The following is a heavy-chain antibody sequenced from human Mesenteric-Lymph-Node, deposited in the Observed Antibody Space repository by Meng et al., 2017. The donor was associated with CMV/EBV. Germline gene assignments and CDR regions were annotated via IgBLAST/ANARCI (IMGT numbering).Heavy chain of an antibody. CDR3: ARGDYYDSSGYVFDY. Sequence: GGSLRLSCAASGFTFSSYWMHWVRQAPGKGLVWVSRMNSDGSSKSYADSVKGRFTISRDNAKNTLYLQMNSLRAEDTAVYYCARGDYYDSSGYVFDYWGQGTLVTVSS. V-gene: IGHV3-74*01. J-gene: IGHJ4*02. CDR1: GFTFSSYW. CDR2: MNSDGSSK. D-gene: IGHD3-22*01.